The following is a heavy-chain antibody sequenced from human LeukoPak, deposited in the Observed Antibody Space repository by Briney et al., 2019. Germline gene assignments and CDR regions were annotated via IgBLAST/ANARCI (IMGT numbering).Heavy chain of an antibody. CDR2: ISSSSSNI. D-gene: IGHD3-10*01. Sequence: GGSLRLSCAASGFTFSSYSMNWVRQAPGKGREWVSSISSSSSNIYYADSVKGRFTISRDNAKNSLYLQMNSLRAEDTAVYYCARTEARYGSGNYYMDVWGKGTTVTVSS. J-gene: IGHJ6*03. V-gene: IGHV3-21*01. CDR1: GFTFSSYS. CDR3: ARTEARYGSGNYYMDV.